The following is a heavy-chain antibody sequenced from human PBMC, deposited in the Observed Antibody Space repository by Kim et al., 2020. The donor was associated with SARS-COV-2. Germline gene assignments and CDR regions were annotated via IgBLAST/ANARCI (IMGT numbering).Heavy chain of an antibody. D-gene: IGHD3-10*01. V-gene: IGHV4-59*08. Sequence: SETLSLTCTVSGGSMSTYYWSWIRQAPGKGLEWIRYIYKSGTANYNPSLKSRVTMSVDSSKNQFSLRLGSVTAADTAVYYCARRLGVMVRGVIQDWLDPWGQGTLVTVSS. CDR1: GGSMSTYY. J-gene: IGHJ5*02. CDR3: ARRLGVMVRGVIQDWLDP. CDR2: IYKSGTA.